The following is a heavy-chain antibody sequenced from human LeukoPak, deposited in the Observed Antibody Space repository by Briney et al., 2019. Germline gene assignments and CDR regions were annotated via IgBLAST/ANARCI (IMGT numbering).Heavy chain of an antibody. J-gene: IGHJ4*02. CDR2: ISAYNGNT. D-gene: IGHD3-22*01. Sequence: ASVKVSCKASGYTFTSYGISWVRQAPAQGLDWMGWISAYNGNTNYAQKLQGRVTMTTDTSTSTAYMELRSLRSDDTAVYYCASPAHYYDSREMGYWGQGTLVTVSS. V-gene: IGHV1-18*01. CDR1: GYTFTSYG. CDR3: ASPAHYYDSREMGY.